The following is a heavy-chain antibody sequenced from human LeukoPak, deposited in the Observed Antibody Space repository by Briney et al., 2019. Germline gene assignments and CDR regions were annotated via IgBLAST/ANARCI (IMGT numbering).Heavy chain of an antibody. CDR2: VWYDGSNK. CDR3: ARDGPGIAAAGTSNYYYGMDV. CDR1: GFTFSSYG. Sequence: PGGSLRLSCAASGFTFSSYGMHWVRQAPGKGLEWVAFVWYDGSNKYYADSVKGRFTISRDNSKNTLYLQMNSLRAEDTAVYYCARDGPGIAAAGTSNYYYGMDVWGQGTTVTVSS. D-gene: IGHD6-13*01. J-gene: IGHJ6*02. V-gene: IGHV3-33*01.